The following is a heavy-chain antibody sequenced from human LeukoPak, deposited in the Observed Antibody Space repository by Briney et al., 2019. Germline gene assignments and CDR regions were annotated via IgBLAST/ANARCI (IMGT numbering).Heavy chain of an antibody. Sequence: PGGSLRLSCAASGFTFSSHAMGWVRQAPGKGLEWVSAIGGSGGSTYYADSVKGRFTISRDNSKNTLYLQMNSLRAEDTALYYCARDPGVVAFHYFDYWGLGTLVTVSS. J-gene: IGHJ4*02. D-gene: IGHD3-3*01. CDR2: IGGSGGST. CDR3: ARDPGVVAFHYFDY. CDR1: GFTFSSHA. V-gene: IGHV3-23*01.